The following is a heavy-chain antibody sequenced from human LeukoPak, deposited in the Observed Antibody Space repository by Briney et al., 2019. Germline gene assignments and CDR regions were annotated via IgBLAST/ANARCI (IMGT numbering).Heavy chain of an antibody. J-gene: IGHJ4*02. CDR2: ISSSSNYI. CDR3: AKDRGDYVSFGY. CDR1: GFTFNNYC. Sequence: PGGSLRLSCAASGFTFNNYCMNWVRQAPGKGLEWVSSISSSSNYIYYADSVKGRFTISRDNAKNSLYLQMNSLRAEDTAVYYCAKDRGDYVSFGYWGQGTLVTVSS. V-gene: IGHV3-21*04. D-gene: IGHD4-17*01.